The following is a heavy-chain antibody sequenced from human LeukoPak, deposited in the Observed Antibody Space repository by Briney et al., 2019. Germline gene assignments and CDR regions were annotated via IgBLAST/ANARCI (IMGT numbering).Heavy chain of an antibody. D-gene: IGHD5-18*01. CDR3: ARVNTAMVSN. Sequence: PSETLSLTCTVSGDSISSGTYSWGWIRQPPGKGLEWIGSISYSGSTYYNPSLKSRVSISVDTSKNQFSLKLSSVTAADTAVYYCARVNTAMVSNWGQGTLVTVSS. CDR1: GDSISSGTYS. CDR2: ISYSGST. V-gene: IGHV4-39*01. J-gene: IGHJ4*02.